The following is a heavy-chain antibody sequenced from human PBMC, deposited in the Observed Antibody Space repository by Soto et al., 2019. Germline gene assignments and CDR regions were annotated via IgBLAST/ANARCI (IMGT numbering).Heavy chain of an antibody. CDR1: GFTFSDYY. CDR2: ISSSGSTI. D-gene: IGHD6-19*01. J-gene: IGHJ6*02. Sequence: GGSLRLSCAASGFTFSDYYMSWIRQAPGKGLEWVSYISSSGSTIYYADSVKGRFTISRDNAKNSLYLQMNSLRAEDTAVYYCAREGYSSGWYYYGMDVWGQGTTVTVSS. V-gene: IGHV3-11*01. CDR3: AREGYSSGWYYYGMDV.